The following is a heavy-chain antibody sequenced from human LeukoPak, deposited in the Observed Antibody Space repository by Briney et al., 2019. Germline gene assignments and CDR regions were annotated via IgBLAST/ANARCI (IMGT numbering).Heavy chain of an antibody. D-gene: IGHD5-24*01. V-gene: IGHV3-74*01. CDR1: GFTFSRYW. CDR2: IKSDGSST. Sequence: GGSLRLSCAASGFTFSRYWMHWVRQAPGKGLVWVSRIKSDGSSTNYADSVKGRFTISRDNAKNTLYLQMSSLRAEDTAVYYCARDGYNSDFGDYWGQGTLVTVSS. J-gene: IGHJ4*02. CDR3: ARDGYNSDFGDY.